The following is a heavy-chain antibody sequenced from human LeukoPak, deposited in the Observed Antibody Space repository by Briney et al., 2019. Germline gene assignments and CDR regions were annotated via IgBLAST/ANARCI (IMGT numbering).Heavy chain of an antibody. V-gene: IGHV1-69*13. CDR3: ARAHNGVWCADPPKNKPGGDCYSNAFDI. CDR1: GGTFSSYA. J-gene: IGHJ3*02. Sequence: SVTVSCKASGGTFSSYAISWVRQAPGQGLEWMGGIIPIFGTANYAQKFQGRVTITADESTSTAYMELSSLRSEDTAVYYCARAHNGVWCADPPKNKPGGDCYSNAFDIWGQGTMVTVSS. CDR2: IIPIFGTA. D-gene: IGHD2-21*02.